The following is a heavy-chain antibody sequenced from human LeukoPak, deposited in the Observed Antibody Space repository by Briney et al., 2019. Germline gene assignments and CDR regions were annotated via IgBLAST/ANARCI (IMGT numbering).Heavy chain of an antibody. CDR2: ISGSGGST. CDR1: GFTFSSYG. CDR3: ARESRELLSHAFDI. D-gene: IGHD1-26*01. Sequence: GGSLRLSCAASGFTFSSYGMSWVRQAPGKGLEWVSAISGSGGSTYYADSVKGRFTIFRDNSKNTLYLQMNSLRAEDTAVYYCARESRELLSHAFDIWGQGTMVTVSS. V-gene: IGHV3-23*01. J-gene: IGHJ3*02.